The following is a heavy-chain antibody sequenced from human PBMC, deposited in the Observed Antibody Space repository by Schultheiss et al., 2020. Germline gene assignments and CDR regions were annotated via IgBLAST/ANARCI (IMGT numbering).Heavy chain of an antibody. Sequence: GGSLRLSCAASGFTFSSYWMHWVRQAPGKGLVWVSRINSDGSSTSYADSVKGRFTISRDNAKNTLYLQMNSLRAEDTAVYYCARGRAGMVARPFQHWGQGTLVTVSS. V-gene: IGHV3-74*01. CDR3: ARGRAGMVARPFQH. D-gene: IGHD2-15*01. J-gene: IGHJ1*01. CDR2: INSDGSST. CDR1: GFTFSSYW.